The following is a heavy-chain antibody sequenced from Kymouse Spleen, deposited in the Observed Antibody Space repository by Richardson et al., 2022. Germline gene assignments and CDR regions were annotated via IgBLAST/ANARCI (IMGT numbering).Heavy chain of an antibody. CDR3: ARYCSSTSCYGGIYYYYGMDV. Sequence: QVQLVQSGAEVKKPGASVKVSCKASGYTFTSYGISWVRQAPGQGLEWMGWISAYNGNTNYAQKLQGRVTMTTDTSTSTAYMELRSLRSDDTAVYYCARYCSSTSCYGGIYYYYGMDVWGQGTTVTVSS. D-gene: IGHD2-2*02. V-gene: IGHV1-18*01. J-gene: IGHJ6*02. CDR1: GYTFTSYG. CDR2: ISAYNGNT.